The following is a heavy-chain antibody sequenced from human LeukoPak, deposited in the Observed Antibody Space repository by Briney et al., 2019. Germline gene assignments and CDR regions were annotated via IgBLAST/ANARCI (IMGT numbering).Heavy chain of an antibody. CDR1: GYTFTSYD. V-gene: IGHV1-8*03. J-gene: IGHJ4*02. CDR2: MNPNSGNT. CDR3: ARRYYYGSARKPYYFDY. D-gene: IGHD3-10*01. Sequence: ASVKVSCKASGYTFTSYDINWVRQATGQGLEWMGWMNPNSGNTGYAQKFQGRDTITRNTSISTAYMELSSLRSEDTAVYYCARRYYYGSARKPYYFDYWGQGTLVTVSS.